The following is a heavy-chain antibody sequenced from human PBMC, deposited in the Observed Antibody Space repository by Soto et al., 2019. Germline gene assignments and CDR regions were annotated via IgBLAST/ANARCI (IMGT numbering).Heavy chain of an antibody. CDR1: GYTSTSYA. Sequence: QVQLVQSGAEVKKPGASVKVSCKASGYTSTSYAMHWVRQAPGQRLEWMGWINAGNGNTKYSQKFQGRVTITRDTSASTAYMELSSLRSEDTAVYYCARDPSGYYGMDVWGQGTTVTVSS. CDR3: ARDPSGYYGMDV. D-gene: IGHD3-10*01. CDR2: INAGNGNT. V-gene: IGHV1-3*01. J-gene: IGHJ6*02.